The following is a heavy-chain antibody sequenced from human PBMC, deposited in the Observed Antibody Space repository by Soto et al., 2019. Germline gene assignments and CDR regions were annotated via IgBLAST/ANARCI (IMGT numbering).Heavy chain of an antibody. J-gene: IGHJ6*04. Sequence: VKVSCKASGYTFTSYDINWVRQATGQGLEWMGWMNPNSGNTGYAQKFQARVTMTRNTSISTAYMELSSLRTEDTAVYYCARGLLGVYDYVWGCYHSGDMDAWGKGPPVTFA. V-gene: IGHV1-8*01. CDR1: GYTFTSYD. CDR2: MNPNSGNT. CDR3: ARGLLGVYDYVWGCYHSGDMDA. D-gene: IGHD3-16*02.